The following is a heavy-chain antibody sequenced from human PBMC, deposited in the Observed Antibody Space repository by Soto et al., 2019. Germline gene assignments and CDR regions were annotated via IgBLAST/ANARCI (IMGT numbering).Heavy chain of an antibody. D-gene: IGHD3-10*01. Sequence: GGSLRLSCAASGFVFSSYSMNWARQAPGKGLEWVSYISSSGSTIYYADSVKGRFTISRDNAKNSLYLQMNSLRAEDTAVYYCARDGGLYYYGSGSYYNGEFDYWGQGTLVTVSS. CDR3: ARDGGLYYYGSGSYYNGEFDY. J-gene: IGHJ4*02. CDR1: GFVFSSYS. CDR2: ISSSGSTI. V-gene: IGHV3-48*04.